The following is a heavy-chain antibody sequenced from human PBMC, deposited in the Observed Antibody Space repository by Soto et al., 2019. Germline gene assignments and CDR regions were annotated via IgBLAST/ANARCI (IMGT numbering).Heavy chain of an antibody. D-gene: IGHD2-2*01. CDR2: INTDGATS. CDR1: GFTFSGHW. CDR3: AREAGYCSRTSCYRRAFDT. V-gene: IGHV3-74*03. J-gene: IGHJ3*02. Sequence: EVQLVESGGDLVQPGGSLRLSCAASGFTFSGHWMHWVRQVPGKGLEWVSRINTDGATSTYADSVKGRFTISRDNAKKTLYLQMSALRAEDTALYYCAREAGYCSRTSCYRRAFDTWGQGTTVTVSS.